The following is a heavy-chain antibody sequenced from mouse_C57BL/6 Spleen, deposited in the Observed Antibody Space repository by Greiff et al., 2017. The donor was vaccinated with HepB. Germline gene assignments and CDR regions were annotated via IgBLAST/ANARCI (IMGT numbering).Heavy chain of an antibody. D-gene: IGHD1-1*01. CDR2: IDPETGGT. J-gene: IGHJ3*01. Sequence: VQLQQSGAELVRPGASVTLSCKASGYTFTDYEMHWVKQTPVHGLEWIGAIDPETGGTAYNQKFKGKAILTADKSSSTAYMELRSLTSEDSAVYYCTLIYYYGSSPAWFAYWGQGTLVTVSA. CDR1: GYTFTDYE. V-gene: IGHV1-15*01. CDR3: TLIYYYGSSPAWFAY.